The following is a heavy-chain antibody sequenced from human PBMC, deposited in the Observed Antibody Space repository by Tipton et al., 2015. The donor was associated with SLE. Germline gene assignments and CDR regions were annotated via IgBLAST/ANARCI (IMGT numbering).Heavy chain of an antibody. CDR2: IYYSGST. D-gene: IGHD4-17*01. V-gene: IGHV4-59*11. J-gene: IGHJ3*02. CDR1: GGSFSSHY. CDR3: ARDLTTVTNPAFDI. Sequence: TLSLTCAVYGGSFSSHYWSWIRQPPGKGLEWIGYIYYSGSTNYNPSLKSRVTISVDTSKNQFSLKLGSVTAADTAVYYCARDLTTVTNPAFDIWGQGTMVTVSS.